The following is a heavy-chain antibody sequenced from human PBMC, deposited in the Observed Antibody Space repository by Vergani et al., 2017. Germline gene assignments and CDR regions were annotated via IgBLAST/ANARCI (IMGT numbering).Heavy chain of an antibody. CDR1: GFTFSTFG. CDR3: AKYLSDSTDGLPDS. CDR2: IGKDGINT. Sequence: VQLVESGGGLVQPGGSLRLSCAASGFTFSTFGMHWIRQAPGKGLEWLGYIGKDGINTRYRDAVKGRFTVSRDNSKDILYLQMDSLRSEDTALYYCAKYLSDSTDGLPDSWGPGTLVIVSS. J-gene: IGHJ4*02. D-gene: IGHD2-21*02. V-gene: IGHV3-30*02.